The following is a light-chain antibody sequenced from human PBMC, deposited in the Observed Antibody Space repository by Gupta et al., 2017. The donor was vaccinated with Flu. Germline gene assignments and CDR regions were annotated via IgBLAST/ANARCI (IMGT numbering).Light chain of an antibody. V-gene: IGKV3-11*01. J-gene: IGKJ4*01. CDR1: ESISDF. CDR2: DAS. Sequence: EIVLTQSPATLSASPGESVTLACRSSESISDFLGWHQQRPGQVPRLLIFDASNRAPGVPDRISGSGSGTDFTLTISSLEPEDFAVYYCQQRSSWPLTFGCGTKVEIK. CDR3: QQRSSWPLT.